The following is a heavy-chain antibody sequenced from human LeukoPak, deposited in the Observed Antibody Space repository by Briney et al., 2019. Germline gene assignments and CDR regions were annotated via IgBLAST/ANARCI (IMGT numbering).Heavy chain of an antibody. D-gene: IGHD2-15*01. CDR2: IYTSGST. Sequence: SETLSLTCAVYGGSFIGFHWNWIRQAPGKGLEWIGRIYTSGSTNYNPSLKSRVTMSVDTSKNQFSLKLSSVTAADTAVYYCAREGLVGWAYYYYYMDVWGKGTTVTISS. CDR3: AREGLVGWAYYYYYMDV. CDR1: GGSFIGFH. J-gene: IGHJ6*03. V-gene: IGHV4-4*07.